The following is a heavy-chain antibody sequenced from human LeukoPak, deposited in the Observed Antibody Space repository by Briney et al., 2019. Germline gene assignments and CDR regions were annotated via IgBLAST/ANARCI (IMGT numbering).Heavy chain of an antibody. CDR3: AGSVLMSQRITKPGAFDI. CDR2: INPSGGST. J-gene: IGHJ3*02. CDR1: GYTFTSYY. Sequence: GASVKVSCKASGYTFTSYYMHWVRQAPGQGLEWMGIINPSGGSTSYAQKFQGRVTITADESTSTAYMELSSLRSEDTAVYYCAGSVLMSQRITKPGAFDIWGQGTMVTVSS. D-gene: IGHD3-10*01. V-gene: IGHV1-46*01.